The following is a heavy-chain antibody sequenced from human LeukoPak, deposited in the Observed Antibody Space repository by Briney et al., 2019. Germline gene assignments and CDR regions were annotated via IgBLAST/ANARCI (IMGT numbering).Heavy chain of an antibody. CDR2: INPNNGGT. CDR1: GYTFTGYY. CDR3: ASGPSLGTTHPYFDY. Sequence: GASVKVSCKVSGYTFTGYYTHWLRQAPGQGLEWMGWINPNNGGTNYAQNFQGRVTMTRDTSTSTAYMELSRLRFDDTAVYYCASGPSLGTTHPYFDYWGQGTLVTVSS. J-gene: IGHJ4*02. D-gene: IGHD2-15*01. V-gene: IGHV1-2*02.